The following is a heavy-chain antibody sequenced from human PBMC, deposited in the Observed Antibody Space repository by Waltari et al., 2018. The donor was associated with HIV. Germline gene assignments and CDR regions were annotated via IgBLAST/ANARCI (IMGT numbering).Heavy chain of an antibody. CDR2: ISWDCRNI. J-gene: IGHJ6*02. Sequence: EVQLEESGGALLQPGGSLRLSCAASEFRFDDYTMHWVRQAPGKGLEWVSLISWDCRNIQYADSVKGRFTVSRDNSKNSLSLQMNSLRTEDTALYYCAKGLPITFWGQGTTVTVSS. V-gene: IGHV3-43*01. D-gene: IGHD5-18*01. CDR1: EFRFDDYT. CDR3: AKGLPITF.